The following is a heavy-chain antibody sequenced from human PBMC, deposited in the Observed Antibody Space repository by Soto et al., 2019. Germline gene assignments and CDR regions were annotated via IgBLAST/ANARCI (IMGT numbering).Heavy chain of an antibody. CDR3: ARQGQVTYRSGMDV. Sequence: EVQLVQSGAAVKKPGESLKTACKGYGYRFTNYWIGWLRQMPGKVLEWMGIIYPGDSEVRYCPSFKYHVMRSADKSIATIYLQWYTLKASDTAMYYCARQGQVTYRSGMDVWGQGTTVTVSS. CDR1: GYRFTNYW. V-gene: IGHV5-51*01. CDR2: IYPGDSEV. D-gene: IGHD1-26*01. J-gene: IGHJ6*02.